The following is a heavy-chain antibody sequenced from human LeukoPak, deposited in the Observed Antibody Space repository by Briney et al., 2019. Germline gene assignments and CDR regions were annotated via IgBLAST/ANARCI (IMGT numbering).Heavy chain of an antibody. V-gene: IGHV4-4*07. CDR3: ARSPRGSGSYEGNFDY. CDR1: GGSISSYY. Sequence: KPSETLSLTCTVSGGSISSYYWSWIRQPAGKGLEWIGRIYTSGSTNYNPSLKSRVTMSVDTSRNQFSLKLSSVTAADTAVYYCARSPRGSGSYEGNFDYWGQGTLVTVSS. D-gene: IGHD3-10*01. J-gene: IGHJ4*02. CDR2: IYTSGST.